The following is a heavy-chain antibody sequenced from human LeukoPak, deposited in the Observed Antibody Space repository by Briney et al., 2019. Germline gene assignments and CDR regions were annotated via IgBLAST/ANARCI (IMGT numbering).Heavy chain of an antibody. D-gene: IGHD4-23*01. CDR2: IYPTDSYT. V-gene: IGHV5-51*01. CDR3: ARGTTVVTPDYFDY. J-gene: IGHJ4*02. CDR1: GYSFTTHW. Sequence: GESLKISCKGSGYSFTTHWIAWVRQMPGKGLEWMGIIYPTDSYTKYSPSFQGQVTISADKSITTAYLQWSSLKASDTAMYYCARGTTVVTPDYFDYWGQGTLVTVSS.